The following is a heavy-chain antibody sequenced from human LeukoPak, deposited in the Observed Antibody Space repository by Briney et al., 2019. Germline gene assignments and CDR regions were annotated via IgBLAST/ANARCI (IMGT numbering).Heavy chain of an antibody. V-gene: IGHV3-30-3*01. CDR3: ARDGPRGSSTRKKGYYFDY. CDR1: GFSFNDFS. CDR2: ISKDGINK. Sequence: GGSLRLSCAASGFSFNDFSMHWVRQAPGKGLDWVAVISKDGINKYYADSVKGRFTISRDNSKNTLYLQMNSLRAEDTAVYYCARDGPRGSSTRKKGYYFDYWGQGTLVTVSS. D-gene: IGHD2-2*01. J-gene: IGHJ4*02.